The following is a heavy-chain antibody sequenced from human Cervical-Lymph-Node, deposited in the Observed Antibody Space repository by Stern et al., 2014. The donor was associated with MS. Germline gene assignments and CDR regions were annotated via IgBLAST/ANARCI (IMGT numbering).Heavy chain of an antibody. CDR1: GYTFIDSY. Sequence: QLVQSGAEVRKPGASVKVSCKASGYTFIDSYMHWVRQAPGHGLEWMGRINPSAGGTNYAQEFRGRVTMTTDTSISTAYMELSRLTFDDTAVYFCARAFGNHNLYYFGMDVWGQGTTVTVSS. J-gene: IGHJ6*02. D-gene: IGHD1-14*01. V-gene: IGHV1-2*06. CDR2: INPSAGGT. CDR3: ARAFGNHNLYYFGMDV.